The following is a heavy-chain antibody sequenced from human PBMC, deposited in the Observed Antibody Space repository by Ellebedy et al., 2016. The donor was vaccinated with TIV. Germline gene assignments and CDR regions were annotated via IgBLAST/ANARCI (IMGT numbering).Heavy chain of an antibody. CDR3: ARGGDYGSGSTPIDY. CDR1: GGSISSGGYY. J-gene: IGHJ4*02. Sequence: SETLSLTXTVSGGSISSGGYYWSWIRQPPGKGLDWIGYIYYSGSTNYNPSLKSRVTISVDTSKNQFSLKLSSVTAADTAVYYCARGGDYGSGSTPIDYWGQGTLVTVSS. V-gene: IGHV4-61*08. D-gene: IGHD3-10*01. CDR2: IYYSGST.